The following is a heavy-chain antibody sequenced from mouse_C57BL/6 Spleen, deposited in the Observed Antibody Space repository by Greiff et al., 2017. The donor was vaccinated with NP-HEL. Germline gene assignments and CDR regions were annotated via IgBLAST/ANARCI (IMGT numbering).Heavy chain of an antibody. J-gene: IGHJ4*01. V-gene: IGHV1-22*01. Sequence: EVQLQQSGPELVKPGASVKMSCKASGYTFTDYNMHWVKQSHGKSLEWIGYINPNNGGTSYNQKFKGKATLTVNKSSSTAYMELRSLTSEDSAVYYCAKGGYDYYYYAMDYWGQGTSVTVSS. CDR1: GYTFTDYN. D-gene: IGHD2-4*01. CDR3: AKGGYDYYYYAMDY. CDR2: INPNNGGT.